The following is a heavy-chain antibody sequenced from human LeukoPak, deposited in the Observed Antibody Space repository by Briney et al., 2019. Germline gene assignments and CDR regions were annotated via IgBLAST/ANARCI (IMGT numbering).Heavy chain of an antibody. D-gene: IGHD1-1*01. CDR2: IHSGGNI. J-gene: IGHJ6*02. CDR3: ARDGGYAMDV. CDR1: RFPFSSYT. Sequence: GGSLRLSCAASRFPFSSYTMNWVRQAPGKGLEWVSIIHSGGNIYYADSVKGRFTISRDNSKNTLYLQMNSLRAEDTAVYYCARDGGYAMDVWGQGTTVTVSS. V-gene: IGHV3-53*01.